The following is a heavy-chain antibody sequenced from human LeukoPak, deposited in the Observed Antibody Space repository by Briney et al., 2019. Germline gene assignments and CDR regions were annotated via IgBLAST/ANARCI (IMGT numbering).Heavy chain of an antibody. D-gene: IGHD3-3*01. Sequence: SVKVSCKASGGTFSSYAIGWVRQAPGQGLEWMGGIIPIFGTANYAQKFQGRVTITADESTSTAYMELSSLRSEDTAVYYCARDYDFWSGYSGAFDYWGQGTLVTVSS. CDR2: IIPIFGTA. V-gene: IGHV1-69*13. J-gene: IGHJ4*02. CDR1: GGTFSSYA. CDR3: ARDYDFWSGYSGAFDY.